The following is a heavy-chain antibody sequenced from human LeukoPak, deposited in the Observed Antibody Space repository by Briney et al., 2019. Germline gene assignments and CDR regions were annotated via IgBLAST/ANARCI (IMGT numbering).Heavy chain of an antibody. J-gene: IGHJ4*02. CDR3: AKDRYRSTYFDY. D-gene: IGHD3-16*02. V-gene: IGHV3-30*02. CDR1: GFTFSSYG. Sequence: GGSLRLSCAASGFTFSSYGMHWVRQAPGKGLEWVAFIRYDGSNKYYADSVKGRFTISRDNSKNTLYLQMNSLRAEDTAVYYCAKDRYRSTYFDYWGQGTLVTVSS. CDR2: IRYDGSNK.